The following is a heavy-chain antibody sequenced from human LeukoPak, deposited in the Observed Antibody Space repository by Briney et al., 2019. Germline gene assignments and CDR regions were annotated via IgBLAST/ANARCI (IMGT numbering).Heavy chain of an antibody. J-gene: IGHJ4*02. D-gene: IGHD6-13*01. CDR2: INPNSGGT. CDR1: GYTFTGYY. Sequence: VKVSCKASGYTFTGYYMHWVRQAPGQGLEWMGWINPNSGGTNYAQKFQGRVTMTRDTSISTAYMELSRLRSDDTAVYYCAHLWYSSTQAPYYFDYWGQGTLVTVSS. V-gene: IGHV1-2*02. CDR3: AHLWYSSTQAPYYFDY.